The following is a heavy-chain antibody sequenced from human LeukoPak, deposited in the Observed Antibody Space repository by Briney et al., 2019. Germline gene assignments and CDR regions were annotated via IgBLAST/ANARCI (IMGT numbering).Heavy chain of an antibody. CDR1: SGSFSGSY. CDR2: INHSGSS. V-gene: IGHV4-34*01. D-gene: IGHD2-2*01. CDR3: ARRPRIYCSSTSCPFDY. Sequence: SETLSLTCGVCSGSFSGSYWNCIRQPPGKGLEWIGKINHSGSSNYNSSLKSPISISVDTSKSQFSLKLSSVTAADTAVYYCARRPRIYCSSTSCPFDYWGQGTLVTVSS. J-gene: IGHJ4*02.